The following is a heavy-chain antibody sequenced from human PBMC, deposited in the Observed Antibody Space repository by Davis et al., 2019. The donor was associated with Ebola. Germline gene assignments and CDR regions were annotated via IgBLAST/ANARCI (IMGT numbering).Heavy chain of an antibody. V-gene: IGHV3-21*01. CDR2: ISSSSSYI. Sequence: GESPITSCAASGFTFSSYSMNWVRQAPGKGLEWVSSISSSSSYIYYADSVKGRFTISRDNAKNSLYLQMNSLRAEDTAVYYCARDRGLYLYGEHLREGTDYWGQGTLVTVSS. D-gene: IGHD4-17*01. CDR1: GFTFSSYS. CDR3: ARDRGLYLYGEHLREGTDY. J-gene: IGHJ4*02.